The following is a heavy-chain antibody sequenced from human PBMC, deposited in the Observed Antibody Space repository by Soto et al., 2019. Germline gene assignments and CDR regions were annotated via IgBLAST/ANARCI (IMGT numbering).Heavy chain of an antibody. J-gene: IGHJ6*03. V-gene: IGHV3-21*01. CDR3: ARDWDHMDV. CDR1: GFTFSSYS. CDR2: VSNGGSYT. D-gene: IGHD1-26*01. Sequence: EVQLVESGGGLVKPGESLRLSCAGSGFTFSSYSFNWVRQAPGKGLEWVSSVSNGGSYTYYADSVKGRFTISRDNAENPAFLQMNSLRAEDTAVYYCARDWDHMDVWGNGTTVTVS.